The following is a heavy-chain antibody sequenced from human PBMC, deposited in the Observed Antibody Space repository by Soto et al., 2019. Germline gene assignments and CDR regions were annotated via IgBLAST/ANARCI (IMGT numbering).Heavy chain of an antibody. CDR3: ARGTSAILTGYYSDY. CDR2: IIPIFGTA. J-gene: IGHJ4*02. Sequence: EASVKVSCKASGGTFSSYAISWVRQAPGQGLEWMGGIIPIFGTANYAQKFQGRVTITADESTSTAYMELSSLRSEDTAVYYCARGTSAILTGYYSDYWGQGTLVTVSS. CDR1: GGTFSSYA. V-gene: IGHV1-69*13. D-gene: IGHD3-9*01.